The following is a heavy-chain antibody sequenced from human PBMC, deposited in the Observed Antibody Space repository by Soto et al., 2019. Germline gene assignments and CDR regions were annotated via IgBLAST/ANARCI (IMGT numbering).Heavy chain of an antibody. D-gene: IGHD1-1*01. J-gene: IGHJ5*02. CDR1: GYTFTSYA. CDR2: INAGNGNT. Sequence: RASVKVSCKASGYTFTSYAMHWVRQAPGQRLEWMGWINAGNGNTKYSQKFQGRVTITRDTSASTAYMELSSLRSEDTAVYYCARDLQLERKNWFDPWGQGTLVTVSS. CDR3: ARDLQLERKNWFDP. V-gene: IGHV1-3*01.